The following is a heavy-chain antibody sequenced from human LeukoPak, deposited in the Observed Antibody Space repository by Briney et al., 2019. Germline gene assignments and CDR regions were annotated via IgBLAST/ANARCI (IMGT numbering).Heavy chain of an antibody. CDR2: INAGNGNT. D-gene: IGHD2-8*01. J-gene: IGHJ4*02. CDR3: ARFREKYCTNGVCYGQFYGFGY. V-gene: IGHV1-3*01. Sequence: ASVKVSCKASGYTFTSYAMHWVRQAPGQRLEWMGWINAGNGNTKYSQKFQGRVTITRDTSASTAYMELSSLRSEDTAVYYCARFREKYCTNGVCYGQFYGFGYWGQGTLVTVSS. CDR1: GYTFTSYA.